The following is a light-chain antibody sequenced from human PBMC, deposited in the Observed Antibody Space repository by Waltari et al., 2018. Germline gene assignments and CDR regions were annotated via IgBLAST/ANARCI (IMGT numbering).Light chain of an antibody. CDR2: WAS. V-gene: IGKV4-1*01. Sequence: DIVMTQSPDSLSVSLGERATINCKSSQSVFYSSYNKNDLAWYQQKPGQPPKLLIYWASTRESGVPDRCSGSGSGTDFTLTISSLQAEDVAVYYCHQYYSIPYTFGQGTKLEVK. CDR3: HQYYSIPYT. J-gene: IGKJ2*01. CDR1: QSVFYSSYNKND.